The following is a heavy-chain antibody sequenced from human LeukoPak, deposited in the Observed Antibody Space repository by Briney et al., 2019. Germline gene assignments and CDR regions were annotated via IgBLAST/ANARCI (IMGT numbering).Heavy chain of an antibody. J-gene: IGHJ4*02. CDR2: ISAYNGNT. CDR3: ARATMVRGVITTSLFDY. Sequence: ASVKVSCKASGYTFTSYGISWVHQAPGQGLEWMGWISAYNGNTNYAQKLQGRVTMTTATSTSTAYMQLRSLRSDDTAVYYCARATMVRGVITTSLFDYWGQGTLVTVSS. V-gene: IGHV1-18*01. D-gene: IGHD3-10*01. CDR1: GYTFTSYG.